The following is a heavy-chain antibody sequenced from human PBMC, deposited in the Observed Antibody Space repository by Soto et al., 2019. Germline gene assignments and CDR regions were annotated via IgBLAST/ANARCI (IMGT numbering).Heavy chain of an antibody. V-gene: IGHV1-58*01. CDR2: IVVGNGNT. Sequence: SVKVSCKASGFSLSTSTVQWVRQSRGHRLEWIGWIVVGNGNTNFAQNLRQRVTFSRDMSTNTAYMDVNSLRSDDTAMYYCATASRGYTFGFDSWGQGXLVTVYS. D-gene: IGHD3-16*01. CDR1: GFSLSTST. CDR3: ATASRGYTFGFDS. J-gene: IGHJ4*02.